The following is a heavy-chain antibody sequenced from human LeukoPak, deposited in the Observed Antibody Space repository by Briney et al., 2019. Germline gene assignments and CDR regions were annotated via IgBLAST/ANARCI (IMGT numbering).Heavy chain of an antibody. J-gene: IGHJ4*02. V-gene: IGHV4-39*07. D-gene: IGHD5-12*01. CDR1: GGSISSGGYY. Sequence: SETLSLTCTVFGGSISSGGYYWSWIRQPPGKGLEWIGEINHSGSTNYNPSLKSRVTISVDTSKNQFSLKLSSVTAADTAVYYCAVNGYDYYFDYWGQGTLVTVSS. CDR2: INHSGST. CDR3: AVNGYDYYFDY.